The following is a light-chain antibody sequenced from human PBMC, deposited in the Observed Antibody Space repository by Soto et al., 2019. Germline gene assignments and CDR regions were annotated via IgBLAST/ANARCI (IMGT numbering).Light chain of an antibody. CDR2: GAS. V-gene: IGKV3-20*01. Sequence: EIGLTQSPGTLSLSPGEEATLSCRASQSVDSNYLAWYQQKPGQTPRLIIYGASGRADGIPHRFSGSGFGTDFTLTISKVEPEDFAVYYCQQYGSSGTFSQGTKVDIK. J-gene: IGKJ1*01. CDR3: QQYGSSGT. CDR1: QSVDSNY.